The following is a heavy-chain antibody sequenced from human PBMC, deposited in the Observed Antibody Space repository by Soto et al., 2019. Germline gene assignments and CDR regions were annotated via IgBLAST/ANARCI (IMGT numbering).Heavy chain of an antibody. Sequence: EVQLVESGGGLVQPGRSLRLSCAASGFTFDDYAMHWVRQAPGKGLEWVSGISWNSGSIGYADSEKGRFTISRDNDKNSLYLQMNSLSAEDTALYYCSKTTTYCSSTSCYVEYFDYWGQGTLVTVSS. D-gene: IGHD2-2*01. CDR1: GFTFDDYA. V-gene: IGHV3-9*01. CDR2: ISWNSGSI. CDR3: SKTTTYCSSTSCYVEYFDY. J-gene: IGHJ4*02.